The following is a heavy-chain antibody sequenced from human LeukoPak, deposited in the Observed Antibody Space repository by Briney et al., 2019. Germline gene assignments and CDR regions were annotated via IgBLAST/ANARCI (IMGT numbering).Heavy chain of an antibody. Sequence: GGSLRLSCAASGFTFSNSAMSWVRQAPGKGLEWVTTLSGSGITTYYADSVKGRFTISRDNSKNTLCLQMNSLRAEDTAVYYCAKGIHSSGWSYLDYWGHGTLVTVSS. CDR1: GFTFSNSA. CDR3: AKGIHSSGWSYLDY. V-gene: IGHV3-23*01. J-gene: IGHJ4*01. D-gene: IGHD6-19*01. CDR2: LSGSGITT.